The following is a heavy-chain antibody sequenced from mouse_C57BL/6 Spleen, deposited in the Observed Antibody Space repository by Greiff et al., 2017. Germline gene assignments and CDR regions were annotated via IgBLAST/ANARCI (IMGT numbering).Heavy chain of an antibody. CDR3: ARNGHYYGSSYWFAY. Sequence: VMLVESGPGLVQPSQSLSITCTVSGFSLTSYGVHWVRQSPGKGLEWLGVIWSGGSTDYNAAFISRLSISKDNSKSQVFFKMNSLQADDTAIYYCARNGHYYGSSYWFAYWGQGTLVTVSA. CDR1: GFSLTSYG. V-gene: IGHV2-2*01. D-gene: IGHD1-1*01. CDR2: IWSGGST. J-gene: IGHJ3*01.